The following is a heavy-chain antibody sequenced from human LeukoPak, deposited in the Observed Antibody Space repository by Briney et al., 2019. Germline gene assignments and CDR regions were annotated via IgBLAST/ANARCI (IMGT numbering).Heavy chain of an antibody. Sequence: GGSLRLSCAASGFTFSSYWMHWVRQAPGKGLVWVSRINSDGSSTSYADSVKGRFTISRDNAKNTLYLQMNSLRAEDTAVYYCARDGSTYYGGNFPFDYWGQGTLVTVSS. V-gene: IGHV3-74*01. D-gene: IGHD4-23*01. CDR3: ARDGSTYYGGNFPFDY. CDR2: INSDGSST. J-gene: IGHJ4*02. CDR1: GFTFSSYW.